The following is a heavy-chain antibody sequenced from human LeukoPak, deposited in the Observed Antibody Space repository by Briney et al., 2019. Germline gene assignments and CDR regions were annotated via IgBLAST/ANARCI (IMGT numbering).Heavy chain of an antibody. V-gene: IGHV1-18*01. J-gene: IGHJ6*03. D-gene: IGHD3-10*01. CDR2: ISAYNGHT. Sequence: ASVKVSCKASGYTFTSYGISWVRQAPGQGLEWMGWISAYNGHTNYAQKLQGRVTMTTDTSTSTAYMELRSLRSDDTAVYYCARGVPSGSSYYYYYYMDVWGKGTTVTISS. CDR3: ARGVPSGSSYYYYYYMDV. CDR1: GYTFTSYG.